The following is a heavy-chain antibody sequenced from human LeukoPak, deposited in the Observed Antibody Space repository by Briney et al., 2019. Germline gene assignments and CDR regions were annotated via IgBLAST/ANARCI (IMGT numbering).Heavy chain of an antibody. D-gene: IGHD3-9*01. V-gene: IGHV4-39*07. J-gene: IGHJ4*02. CDR3: ARGEDFERYYLAY. CDR1: GGSISSSSYN. Sequence: SETLSLTCSVSGGSISSSSYNWGWIRQPPGKGLEWIGEINHSGSTNYNPLFESRATISVDTSKNQFSLKLTSVTAADTAVYFCARGEDFERYYLAYWGQGTLVTVSS. CDR2: INHSGST.